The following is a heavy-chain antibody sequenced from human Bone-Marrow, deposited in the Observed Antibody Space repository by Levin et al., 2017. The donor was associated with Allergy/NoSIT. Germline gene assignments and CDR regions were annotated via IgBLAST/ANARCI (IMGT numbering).Heavy chain of an antibody. CDR3: SRAAYSSGWYDNNWFDP. D-gene: IGHD6-19*01. Sequence: PGESLKISCAASGFTFSGSAVHWVRQASGKGLEWVGRIRRKTNSYATTYGASVKGRFTISRDDSKNTAYLQMNSLKSEDTAVYYCSRAAYSSGWYDNNWFDPWGQGTLVTVSS. V-gene: IGHV3-73*01. CDR1: GFTFSGSA. J-gene: IGHJ5*02. CDR2: IRRKTNSYAT.